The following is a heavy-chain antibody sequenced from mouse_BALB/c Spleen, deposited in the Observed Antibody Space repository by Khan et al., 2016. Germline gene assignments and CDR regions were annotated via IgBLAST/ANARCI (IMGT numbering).Heavy chain of an antibody. CDR3: ARYGTTYYFDD. Sequence: QIQLVQSGPELKKPGETVKISCKASGYTFTNYGMNWVKQAPGKGLKWMGWINTNTGEPTYAEEFKGRFAFSLETSASTAYLQINNLKNEDTATYFCARYGTTYYFDDWGQGTTLTVSS. J-gene: IGHJ2*01. CDR2: INTNTGEP. CDR1: GYTFTNYG. V-gene: IGHV9-3*02. D-gene: IGHD2-1*01.